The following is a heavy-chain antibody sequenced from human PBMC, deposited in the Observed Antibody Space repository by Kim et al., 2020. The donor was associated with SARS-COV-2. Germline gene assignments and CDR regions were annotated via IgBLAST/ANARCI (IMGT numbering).Heavy chain of an antibody. V-gene: IGHV3-48*02. J-gene: IGHJ4*02. Sequence: VKGRFTISRDNAKNSLYLQMNSLRDEDTAVYYCARSLGSLAMSHEYYFDYWGQGTLVTVSS. D-gene: IGHD2-2*01. CDR3: ARSLGSLAMSHEYYFDY.